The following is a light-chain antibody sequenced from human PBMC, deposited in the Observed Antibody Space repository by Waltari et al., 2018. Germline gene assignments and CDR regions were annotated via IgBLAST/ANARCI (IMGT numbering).Light chain of an antibody. Sequence: DIQLTQSPSFLSASLGDRVPIPCRASQDINIYLAWYQQKPGKAPNLLISVASTLQVGVPSRFSGSGSGTEFFLTISSLQPEDFATYFCQQLETYPLTFGGGTKVEIK. CDR1: QDINIY. CDR3: QQLETYPLT. V-gene: IGKV1-9*01. J-gene: IGKJ4*01. CDR2: VAS.